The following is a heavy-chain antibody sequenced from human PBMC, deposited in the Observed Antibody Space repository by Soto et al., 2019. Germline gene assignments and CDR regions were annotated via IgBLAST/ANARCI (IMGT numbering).Heavy chain of an antibody. V-gene: IGHV3-7*05. J-gene: IGHJ4*02. CDR2: IKKDGSDK. CDR1: GFTFSNYW. CDR3: ARDPRDSEFAIFDY. D-gene: IGHD1-26*01. Sequence: GGSLRLSCEASGFTFSNYWMSWVRQAPGKGLEWVANIKKDGSDKYYVDSVKGRFTISRDNAKNSLFLQMNSLRAEDTAVYYCARDPRDSEFAIFDYWGQGTLVTVSS.